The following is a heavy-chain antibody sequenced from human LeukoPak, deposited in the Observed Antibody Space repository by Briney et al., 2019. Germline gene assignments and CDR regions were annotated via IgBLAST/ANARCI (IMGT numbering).Heavy chain of an antibody. CDR1: GYTLTELS. V-gene: IGHV1-24*01. Sequence: ASGKVSCKVSGYTLTELSMHWVRQAPGKGLEWMGGFDPEDGETIYAQKFQGRVTMTEDTSTDTAYMELSSLRSEDTAVYYCATARDLTYYFDYWGQGTLVTVSS. CDR3: ATARDLTYYFDY. CDR2: FDPEDGET. J-gene: IGHJ4*02.